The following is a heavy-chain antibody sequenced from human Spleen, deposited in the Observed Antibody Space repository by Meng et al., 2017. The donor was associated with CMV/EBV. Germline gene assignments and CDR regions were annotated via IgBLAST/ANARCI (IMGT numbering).Heavy chain of an antibody. V-gene: IGHV3-30*02. J-gene: IGHJ3*02. D-gene: IGHD1/OR15-1a*01. Sequence: GESLKISCAASGFTFNNYEMNWVRQAPGKGLEWVAFIRYDGRTKYFADSVKGRFTISRDNSKNTLYLQMNSLRAEDTAVYYCTKEAPYNWNTFDIWGQGTMVTVSS. CDR2: IRYDGRTK. CDR1: GFTFNNYE. CDR3: TKEAPYNWNTFDI.